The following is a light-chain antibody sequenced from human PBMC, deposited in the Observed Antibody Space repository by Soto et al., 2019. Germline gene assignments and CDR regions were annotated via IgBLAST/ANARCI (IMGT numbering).Light chain of an antibody. CDR2: GAS. CDR1: RSVSSN. CDR3: QQYDSWPPIT. V-gene: IGKV3-15*01. Sequence: EIVMTQSPATLSVSPGERVTLSCRASRSVSSNLAWYQQKPGQAPRLLIFGASIRATGIPARFSGSGSGTEFTHAISSLQSEDFATYYCQQYDSWPPITFGQGTRLDIK. J-gene: IGKJ5*01.